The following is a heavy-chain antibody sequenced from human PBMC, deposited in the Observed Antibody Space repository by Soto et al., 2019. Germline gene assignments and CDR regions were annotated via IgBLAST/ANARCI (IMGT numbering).Heavy chain of an antibody. Sequence: GGSLRLSCAASGFRFDEYNIHWVRQAPGKGLEWVSLITWNGANTYYADSVKGRFTISRDGTTKSVSLQMTSLKREDTGLYYCARATLSYGSALDVWGKGTTVTVSS. CDR3: ARATLSYGSALDV. V-gene: IGHV3-43*01. CDR2: ITWNGANT. CDR1: GFRFDEYN. D-gene: IGHD3-16*01. J-gene: IGHJ6*04.